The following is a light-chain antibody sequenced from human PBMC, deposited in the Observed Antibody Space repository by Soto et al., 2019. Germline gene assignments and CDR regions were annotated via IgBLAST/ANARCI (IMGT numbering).Light chain of an antibody. J-gene: IGLJ1*01. CDR1: SSDVGGYNY. CDR2: DVS. CDR3: SSYTSSNTYV. Sequence: QSALTQPASVSGSPRQSITISCTGTSSDVGGYNYVSWYQQYPGKAPKLIIYDVSNRPSGVSNHFSGSKSGNTASLTISGLQAEDEADYYCSSYTSSNTYVFGTGTKLTVL. V-gene: IGLV2-14*03.